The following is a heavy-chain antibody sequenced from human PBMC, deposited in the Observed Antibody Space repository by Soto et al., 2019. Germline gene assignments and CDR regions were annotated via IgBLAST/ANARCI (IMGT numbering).Heavy chain of an antibody. D-gene: IGHD6-19*01. CDR2: VYYSGST. Sequence: PSETLSLTCTVSGGSISSDYWSWVRQPPGEGLGWMGYVYYSGSTNYNPSLKSRVTISVDTSKNQFSLKLSSGTAADTAVYYCARHLGPIAVGYYYYVMDFSGQGTTVTVSS. CDR1: GGSISSDY. V-gene: IGHV4-59*08. J-gene: IGHJ6*02. CDR3: ARHLGPIAVGYYYYVMDF.